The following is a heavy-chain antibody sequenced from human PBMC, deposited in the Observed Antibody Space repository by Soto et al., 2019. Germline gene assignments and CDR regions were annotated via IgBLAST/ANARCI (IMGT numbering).Heavy chain of an antibody. CDR1: GGTFSSYA. V-gene: IGHV1-69*01. Sequence: QVQLVQSGAEVKKPGSSVKVSCKASGGTFSSYAISWVRQAPGQGLEWMGGIIPTFGTANYAQKFQGRVTITADESTSTAYMELSSLRSEDTAVYYCARVASTDRTYYDFWSGRNGMDVWGQGTTVTVSS. D-gene: IGHD3-3*01. CDR2: IIPTFGTA. J-gene: IGHJ6*02. CDR3: ARVASTDRTYYDFWSGRNGMDV.